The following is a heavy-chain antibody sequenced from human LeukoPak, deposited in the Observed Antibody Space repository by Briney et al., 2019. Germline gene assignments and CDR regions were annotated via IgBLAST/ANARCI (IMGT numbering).Heavy chain of an antibody. J-gene: IGHJ5*02. CDR1: GYTFTSYG. Sequence: ASVKVSCKASGYTFTSYGISWVRQAPGQGLEWMGWISAYNGDTNYAQKVQGRVTMTEDTSTDTAYMELSRLRSEDTAVYYCATNWNDGWFDTWGQGTLVTVSS. V-gene: IGHV1-18*01. D-gene: IGHD1-1*01. CDR3: ATNWNDGWFDT. CDR2: ISAYNGDT.